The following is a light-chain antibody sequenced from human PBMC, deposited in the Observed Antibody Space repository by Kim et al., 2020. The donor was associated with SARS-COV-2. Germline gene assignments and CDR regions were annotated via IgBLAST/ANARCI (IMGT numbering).Light chain of an antibody. CDR3: QQYSSSPAT. J-gene: IGKJ1*01. V-gene: IGKV3-20*01. CDR1: QSVSSNY. CDR2: GAS. Sequence: SPGERATLSCRASQSVSSNYLAWYPQKPGQAPRLLIYGASSRATGSPDRFSGSGSGTDFTLTITRLEPEDFAVYYCQQYSSSPATFGQGTKVDIK.